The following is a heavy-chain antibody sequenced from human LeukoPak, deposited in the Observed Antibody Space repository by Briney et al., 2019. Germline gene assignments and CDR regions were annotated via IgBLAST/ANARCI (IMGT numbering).Heavy chain of an antibody. J-gene: IGHJ1*01. CDR2: INHSGST. CDR1: GGSFSGYY. Sequence: SETLSLTCAVYGGSFSGYYWSWIRQPPGKGLEWIGEINHSGSTNYNPSLKSRVTISVDTSKNQFSLKLSSVTAADTAVYYCARRRIAAVGTGYFQHWGQGTLVTVSS. V-gene: IGHV4-34*01. D-gene: IGHD6-13*01. CDR3: ARRRIAAVGTGYFQH.